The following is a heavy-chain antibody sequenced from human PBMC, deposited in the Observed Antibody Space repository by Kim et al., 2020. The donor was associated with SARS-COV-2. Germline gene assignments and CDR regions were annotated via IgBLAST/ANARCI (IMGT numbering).Heavy chain of an antibody. D-gene: IGHD5-18*01. V-gene: IGHV3-33*01. CDR2: IWYDGSII. CDR3: ARDRAARNFDR. CDR1: GFTFSSYG. Sequence: GGSLRLSCAASGFTFSSYGMHWVRQAPGKGLEWVAVIWYDGSIIKYADSVKGRFAISRDNSKNTVYLQMNTLRAEDTAMYYCARDRAARNFDRWGQGILVTVSS. J-gene: IGHJ4*02.